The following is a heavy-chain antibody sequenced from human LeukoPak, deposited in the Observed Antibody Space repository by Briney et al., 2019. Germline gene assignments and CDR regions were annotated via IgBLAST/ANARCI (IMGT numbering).Heavy chain of an antibody. Sequence: SQTLSLTCAISGDSVSSNSTAWNWIRQSPSRGLEWLGRTYYRSQRYNHYSVSVKRRININPDTSKNQFSLQLNAVTPEATAVNYCEREDSSSWYRYYFDYWGQGTLVTVSS. J-gene: IGHJ4*02. D-gene: IGHD6-13*01. V-gene: IGHV6-1*01. CDR3: EREDSSSWYRYYFDY. CDR1: GDSVSSNSTA. CDR2: TYYRSQRYN.